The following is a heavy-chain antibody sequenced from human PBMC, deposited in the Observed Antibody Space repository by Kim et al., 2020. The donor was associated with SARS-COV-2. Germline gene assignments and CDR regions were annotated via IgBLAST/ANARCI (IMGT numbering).Heavy chain of an antibody. V-gene: IGHV5-51*01. CDR3: ARPFRGYGGCYNCFDY. J-gene: IGHJ4*01. D-gene: IGHD1-26*01. Sequence: GESLKISCKGSGYSFTSYWIGWVRQMPGKGLEWMGIIYPGDSDTRYSPSFQGQITIPANKSISTANLQWSRLKASDTAVYYCARPFRGYGGCYNCFDYWGQGAMVTVSS. CDR2: IYPGDSDT. CDR1: GYSFTSYW.